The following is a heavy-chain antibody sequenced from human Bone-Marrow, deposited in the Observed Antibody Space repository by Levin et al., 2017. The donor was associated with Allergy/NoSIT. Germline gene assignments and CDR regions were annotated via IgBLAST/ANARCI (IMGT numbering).Heavy chain of an antibody. CDR1: GYTFTGYN. CDR3: ARGVGGYISGCPLDY. CDR2: INPNSGVT. V-gene: IGHV1-2*02. D-gene: IGHD5-18*01. J-gene: IGHJ4*02. Sequence: ASVKVSCRASGYTFTGYNIHWVRQAPGQGLEWMGWINPNSGVTTYAQKFQGRVTMTRDTSISTGYMELSSLRSDDTAVYYCARGVGGYISGCPLDYWGQGTLISVSS.